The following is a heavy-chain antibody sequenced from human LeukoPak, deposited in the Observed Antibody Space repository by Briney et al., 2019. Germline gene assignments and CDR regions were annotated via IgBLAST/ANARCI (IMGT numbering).Heavy chain of an antibody. CDR1: GGSISSYY. D-gene: IGHD3-10*01. CDR3: ARSGGGFWGYYYYMDV. CDR2: IYYSGST. V-gene: IGHV4-39*07. Sequence: SETLSLTCTVSGGSISSYYWGWIRQPPGKGLEWIGSIYYSGSTYYNPSLKSRVTISVDTSKNQFSLKLSSVTAADTAVYYCARSGGGFWGYYYYMDVWGKGTTVTVSS. J-gene: IGHJ6*03.